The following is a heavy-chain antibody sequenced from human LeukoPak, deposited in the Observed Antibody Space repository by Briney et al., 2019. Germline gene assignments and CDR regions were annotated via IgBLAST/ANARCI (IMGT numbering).Heavy chain of an antibody. V-gene: IGHV1-2*02. CDR3: ARDRGNYGGNPFDY. CDR2: INPNSGGT. CDR1: GYTFTGYY. D-gene: IGHD4-23*01. Sequence: ASVKVSCKASGYTFTGYYIHWVRQAPGQGLEWMGWINPNSGGTNYAQKFQGRVTMTRDTSISTAYMELSRLRSDDTAVYYCARDRGNYGGNPFDYWGQGTLVTV. J-gene: IGHJ4*02.